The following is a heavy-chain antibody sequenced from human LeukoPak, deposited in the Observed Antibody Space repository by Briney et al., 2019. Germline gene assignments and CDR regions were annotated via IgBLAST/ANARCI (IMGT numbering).Heavy chain of an antibody. CDR2: IYYSGST. D-gene: IGHD4-17*01. J-gene: IGHJ5*02. Sequence: ASETPSLTCTVSGGSISSSSYYWGWIRQPPGKGLEWIGSIYYSGSTYYNPSLKSRVTISVDTSKNQFSLKLSSVTAADTAVYYCARRHTLGTVTRNWFDPWAREPWSPSPQ. V-gene: IGHV4-39*01. CDR1: GGSISSSSYY. CDR3: ARRHTLGTVTRNWFDP.